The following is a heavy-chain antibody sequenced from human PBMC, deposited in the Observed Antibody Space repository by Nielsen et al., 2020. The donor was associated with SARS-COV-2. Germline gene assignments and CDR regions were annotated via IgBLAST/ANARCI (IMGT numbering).Heavy chain of an antibody. D-gene: IGHD3-22*01. CDR1: GFTFSSYG. V-gene: IGHV3-7*03. J-gene: IGHJ4*02. CDR3: ARESSGYYFPDY. CDR2: IKQDGSEK. Sequence: GESLKISCAASGFTFSSYGMHWVRQAPGKGLEWVANIKQDGSEKYYVDSVKGRFTISRDNAKNSLYLQMSSLRAEDTAIYYCARESSGYYFPDYWGQGTLVTVSS.